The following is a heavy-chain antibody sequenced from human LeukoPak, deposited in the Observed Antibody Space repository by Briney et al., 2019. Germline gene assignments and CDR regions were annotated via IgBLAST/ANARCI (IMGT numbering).Heavy chain of an antibody. Sequence: GGSLRLSCAATGFAFSNYAIHWGRQAPGKGLEWVAFISDDGSRQHYADSVKGRFTISRDNAKNSLYLQMNSLRAEDTAVYYCARCGYSSSWYFFVYYYGMDVWGQGTTVTVSS. CDR1: GFAFSNYA. CDR3: ARCGYSSSWYFFVYYYGMDV. V-gene: IGHV3-30-3*01. CDR2: ISDDGSRQ. J-gene: IGHJ6*02. D-gene: IGHD6-13*01.